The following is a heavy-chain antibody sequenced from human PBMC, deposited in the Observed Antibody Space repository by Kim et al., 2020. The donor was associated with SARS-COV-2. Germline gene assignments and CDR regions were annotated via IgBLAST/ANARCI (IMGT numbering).Heavy chain of an antibody. D-gene: IGHD3-3*01. CDR3: ATSDS. Sequence: STGRDSINHADSVKGRFTISRDNAKNSLYLHMNGLRDEDTAVYYCATSDSWGRGTLVTVSS. J-gene: IGHJ5*02. CDR2: STGRDSI. V-gene: IGHV3-48*02.